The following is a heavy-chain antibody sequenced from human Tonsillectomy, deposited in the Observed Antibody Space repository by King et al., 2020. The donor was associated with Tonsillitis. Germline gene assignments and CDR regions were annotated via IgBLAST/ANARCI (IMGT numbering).Heavy chain of an antibody. Sequence: QLVQSGAEVKKPGSSVKVSCKASGGTFSSYAISWVRQAPGQGLEWMGGIIPIFGTANYAQKFQGRVTITADESTSTAYMELSSLRSEDTAVYYCATIVVVPAAIPGAFGYWGQGTLVTVSS. V-gene: IGHV1-69*01. CDR3: ATIVVVPAAIPGAFGY. CDR2: IIPIFGTA. CDR1: GGTFSSYA. J-gene: IGHJ4*02. D-gene: IGHD2-2*02.